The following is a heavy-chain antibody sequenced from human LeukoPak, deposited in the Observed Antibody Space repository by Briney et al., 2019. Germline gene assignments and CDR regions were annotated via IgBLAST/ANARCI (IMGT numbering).Heavy chain of an antibody. D-gene: IGHD2-21*02. V-gene: IGHV3-7*03. J-gene: IGHJ5*02. CDR2: VKKDASEK. Sequence: GGSLRLSCAASGFTFSNNWMTWVRQAPGKGLEWVASVKKDASEKYYVDSVKGRFTISRDNAKNSLYLQMNSLRVEDTAVYYCARALMEGDDGEFDPWGQGTLVTVSS. CDR3: ARALMEGDDGEFDP. CDR1: GFTFSNNW.